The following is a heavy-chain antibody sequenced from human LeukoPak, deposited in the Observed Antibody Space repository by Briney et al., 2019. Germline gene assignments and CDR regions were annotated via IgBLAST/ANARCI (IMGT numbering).Heavy chain of an antibody. CDR3: XXTELGYCTVTGCPLES. CDR2: IYYDGYP. J-gene: IGHJ4*02. Sequence: RTSETLSLTCNVSGASLSSYFWSWIRQPPGKGLEWIGYIYYDGYPNYSPSLRSRITISVEKSKSQFSLNLRSVTAADTALYFCXXTELGYCTVTGCPLESWGQGTLVTVSS. D-gene: IGHD2-8*02. CDR1: GASLSSYF. V-gene: IGHV4-59*01.